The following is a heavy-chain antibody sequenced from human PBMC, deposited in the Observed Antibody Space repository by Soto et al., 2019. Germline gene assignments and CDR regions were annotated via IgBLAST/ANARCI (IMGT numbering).Heavy chain of an antibody. V-gene: IGHV3-30-3*01. CDR1: GFTFSSYA. CDR2: ISYAGSNK. D-gene: IGHD6-13*01. J-gene: IGHJ1*01. CDR3: ARDSGLGHKQQLARPTEYFQH. Sequence: SGFTFSSYAMHWVRQAPVKGLELVAVISYAGSNKYYVDSVKGGFTISRDNSKNTLYLQMNSLRAEDTAVYYCARDSGLGHKQQLARPTEYFQHRGQGTLVTSPQ.